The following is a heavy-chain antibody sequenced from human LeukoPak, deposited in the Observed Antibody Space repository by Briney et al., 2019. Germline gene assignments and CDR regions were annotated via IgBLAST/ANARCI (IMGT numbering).Heavy chain of an antibody. CDR1: GGSFSGYY. V-gene: IGHV4-34*01. Sequence: SETLSLTCAVYGGSFSGYYWSWIRQPPGKGLEWIGEINHSGSTNYNPSLKSRVTISVDTSKNQFSLKLSSVTAADTAVYYCARGRRAVAGWGSSYYYYYGMDVWGQGTTVTVSS. CDR2: INHSGST. CDR3: ARGRRAVAGWGSSYYYYYGMDV. D-gene: IGHD6-19*01. J-gene: IGHJ6*02.